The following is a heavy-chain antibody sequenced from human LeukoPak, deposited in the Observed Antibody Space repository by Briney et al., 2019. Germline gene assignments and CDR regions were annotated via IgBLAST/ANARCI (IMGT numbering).Heavy chain of an antibody. J-gene: IGHJ3*02. CDR1: NFTFTNDW. CDR2: IKSKTDGGTT. V-gene: IGHV3-15*01. CDR3: PAEGVGSTLHDLDI. Sequence: GGSLRLSSPGSNFTFTNDWMRRVGQGPGMGLGGGGRIKSKTDGGTTDYAAPVKGRFTISRDDSKNTLYLQMNSLNPEHTAVHYCPAEGVGSTLHDLDIRGQGTMVTVSS. D-gene: IGHD1-26*01.